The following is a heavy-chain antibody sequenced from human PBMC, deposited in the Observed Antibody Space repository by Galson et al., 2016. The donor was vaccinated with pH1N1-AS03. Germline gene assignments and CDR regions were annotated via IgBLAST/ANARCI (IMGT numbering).Heavy chain of an antibody. CDR1: GFTFSSHG. D-gene: IGHD3-16*02. Sequence: SLRLSCAASGFTFSSHGMHWIRQTPGKGLEWVAVIWHDGSEKYYADSVKGRFTISRDNSQNTLYLHMNSLRAEDTAVYYCAIDRHYYDHIWGTYCYDLYFDLWGRGTLVTVSS. J-gene: IGHJ2*01. V-gene: IGHV3-33*01. CDR2: IWHDGSEK. CDR3: AIDRHYYDHIWGTYCYDLYFDL.